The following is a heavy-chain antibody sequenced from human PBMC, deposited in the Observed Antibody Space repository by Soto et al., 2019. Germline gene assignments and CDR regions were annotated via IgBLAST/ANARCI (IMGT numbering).Heavy chain of an antibody. CDR1: GYTLTELS. J-gene: IGHJ6*03. D-gene: IGHD2-15*01. CDR3: ATGGRGYCSGGSCYCPRTRHYMDV. V-gene: IGHV1-24*01. Sequence: ASVKVSCKVSGYTLTELSMHWVRQAPGKGLEWMGGFDPEDGETIYAQKFQGRVTMTEDTSKDTAYMELSSLRSEDTAVYYCATGGRGYCSGGSCYCPRTRHYMDVWGKGTTVTVSS. CDR2: FDPEDGET.